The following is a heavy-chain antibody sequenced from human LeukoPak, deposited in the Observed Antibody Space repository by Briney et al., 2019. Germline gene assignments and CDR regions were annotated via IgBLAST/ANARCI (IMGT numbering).Heavy chain of an antibody. CDR2: ISGSGGST. D-gene: IGHD2-2*03. CDR3: AKDPVDIVVVPAAMPEGYFDY. Sequence: GGSLRLSCAASGFTFSSYAMSWVRQAPGKGLEWVSAISGSGGSTYYADSVKGRFTISRDNSKNTLYLQMNSLRAEDTAVYYCAKDPVDIVVVPAAMPEGYFDYWGQGTLVTVSS. V-gene: IGHV3-23*01. CDR1: GFTFSSYA. J-gene: IGHJ4*02.